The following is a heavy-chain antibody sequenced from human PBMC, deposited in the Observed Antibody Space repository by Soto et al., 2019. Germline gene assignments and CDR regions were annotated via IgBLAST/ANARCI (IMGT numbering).Heavy chain of an antibody. CDR1: GFTFSSYW. D-gene: IGHD1-1*01. V-gene: IGHV3-15*01. CDR3: TTSNLGVDF. CDR2: IKTKPDDGTI. J-gene: IGHJ4*02. Sequence: LRLSCAASGFTFSSYWMTWVRQAPGKGLEWVGRIKTKPDDGTIDYAAPVRGRFTISRDDSKNTLYLQMTSLTPDDTGVYYCTTSNLGVDFWGPGTLVTVSS.